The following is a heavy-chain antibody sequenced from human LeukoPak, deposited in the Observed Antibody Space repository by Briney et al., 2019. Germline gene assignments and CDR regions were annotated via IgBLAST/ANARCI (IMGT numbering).Heavy chain of an antibody. CDR2: IYTSGST. J-gene: IGHJ2*01. V-gene: IGHV4-61*02. D-gene: IGHD2-2*02. CDR3: ARRTRCSSTSCYTYWYFDL. CDR1: GGSISSGSYY. Sequence: PSQTLSLTCTVSGGSISSGSYYWSWIRQPAGKGLEWIGRIYTSGSTNYNPSLKSRVTISVDTSKNQFSLKLSPVTAADTAVYYCARRTRCSSTSCYTYWYFDLWGRGTLVTVSS.